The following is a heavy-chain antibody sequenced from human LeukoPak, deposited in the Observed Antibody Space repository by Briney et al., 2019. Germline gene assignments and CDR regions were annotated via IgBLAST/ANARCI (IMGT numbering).Heavy chain of an antibody. CDR3: ARTNYYDSSGYYFMWRARDYYGMDV. J-gene: IGHJ6*02. CDR1: GFTFSSYG. D-gene: IGHD3-22*01. V-gene: IGHV3-33*01. CDR2: IWYDGSKK. Sequence: GGSLRLSCAASGFTFSSYGMHWVRQAPGKGLEWVAVIWYDGSKKYYADSVKGRFTISRDNSKNTLYLQMNSLRAEDTAVYYCARTNYYDSSGYYFMWRARDYYGMDVWGQGTTVTVSS.